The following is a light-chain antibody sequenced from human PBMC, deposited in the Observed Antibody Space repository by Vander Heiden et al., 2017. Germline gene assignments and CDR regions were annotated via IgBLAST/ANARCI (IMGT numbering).Light chain of an antibody. Sequence: QSVLTQPPSPSGTPGQGVTISCSGSSSNIRSNAVNWYQHLPGTAPKLLIYCNKQRLSGVPDRFSGSKSCTSASLAISGLQSEDEADYYCAAWDDSLNGLVFGGGTKLTVL. CDR3: AAWDDSLNGLV. J-gene: IGLJ2*01. V-gene: IGLV1-44*01. CDR2: CNK. CDR1: SSNIRSNA.